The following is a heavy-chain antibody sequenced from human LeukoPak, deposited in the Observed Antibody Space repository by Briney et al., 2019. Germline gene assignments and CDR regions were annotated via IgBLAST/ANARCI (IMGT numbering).Heavy chain of an antibody. Sequence: PGRSLRLSCAASGFTFNTFSMHWVRQAPGKGLEWVALISYDGAKRYYADSVKGRFSISRDSPKNTLYLQLSTLRDEDTAVYYCASEDTYRGYNLYYMDVWGKGTTVIVSS. CDR3: ASEDTYRGYNLYYMDV. J-gene: IGHJ6*03. CDR2: ISYDGAKR. V-gene: IGHV3-30*15. D-gene: IGHD5-24*01. CDR1: GFTFNTFS.